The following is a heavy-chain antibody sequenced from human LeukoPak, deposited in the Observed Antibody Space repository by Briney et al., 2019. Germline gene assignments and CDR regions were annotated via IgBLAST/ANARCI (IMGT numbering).Heavy chain of an antibody. V-gene: IGHV4-59*08. CDR3: ARSHYYGSGWGDY. Sequence: SETLSLTCTVSGGSISSYYWSWIRQPPGKGLEWIGYIYYSGSTNYNPSLKSRVTISVDTSKNQFSLKLSSVTAADTAVYYCARSHYYGSGWGDYWGQGTLVTVSS. CDR2: IYYSGST. CDR1: GGSISSYY. D-gene: IGHD3-10*01. J-gene: IGHJ4*02.